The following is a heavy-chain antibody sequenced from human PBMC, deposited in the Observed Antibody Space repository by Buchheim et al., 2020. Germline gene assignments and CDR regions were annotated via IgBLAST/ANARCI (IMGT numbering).Heavy chain of an antibody. CDR2: IYYSGST. D-gene: IGHD6-19*01. CDR1: GGSISSYY. CDR3: AGKFYSSGWSHFDY. Sequence: QVQLQESGPGLVKPSETLSLTCTVSGGSISSYYWSWIRQPPGKGLEWIGYIYYSGSTNYNPSLKSRVTISVDTSKNQFSLKLSSVTAADTAVYYCAGKFYSSGWSHFDYWGQGTL. V-gene: IGHV4-59*01. J-gene: IGHJ4*02.